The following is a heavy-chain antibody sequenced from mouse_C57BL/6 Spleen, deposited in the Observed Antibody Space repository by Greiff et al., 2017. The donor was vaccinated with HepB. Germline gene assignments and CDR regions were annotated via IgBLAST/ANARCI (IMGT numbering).Heavy chain of an antibody. CDR1: GFTFSDYG. J-gene: IGHJ3*01. CDR2: ISSGSSTI. Sequence: EVKLMESGGGLVKPGGSLKLSCAASGFTFSDYGMHWVRQAPEKGLEWVAYISSGSSTIYYADTVKGRFTISRDNAKNTLFLQMTSLRSEDTAMYYCARNGYDPSWFAYWGQGTLVTVSA. CDR3: ARNGYDPSWFAY. V-gene: IGHV5-17*01. D-gene: IGHD2-2*01.